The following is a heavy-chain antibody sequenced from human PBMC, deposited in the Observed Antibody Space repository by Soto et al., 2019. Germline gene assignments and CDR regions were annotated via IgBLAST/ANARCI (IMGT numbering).Heavy chain of an antibody. CDR3: ASTPSGPYYMAV. CDR2: IIPVSGTP. CDR1: GGTFNTFT. J-gene: IGHJ6*03. V-gene: IGHV1-69*08. Sequence: QVHLVQSGAELRKPGSSIKVSCQASGGTFNTFTLFWVRQAPGQGLEWMGRIIPVSGTPNYSQRFQDRLTINADRSTRTVYMELSSLSTEDTAVYYCASTPSGPYYMAVWGTGTTVTVSS.